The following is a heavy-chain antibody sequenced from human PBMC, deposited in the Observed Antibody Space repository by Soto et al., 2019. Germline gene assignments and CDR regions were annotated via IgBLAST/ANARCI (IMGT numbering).Heavy chain of an antibody. CDR3: ARTITHYAILTGYSYYSGMDV. Sequence: EVQLVESGGGLVQPGGSLRLSCAASGFTFSSYSMNWVRQAPGRGLEWVSYISSSSSTIYYEDSLKGRFIISRDSAKNGLYLQMNILRDEDMAVYYCARTITHYAILTGYSYYSGMDVWGQGTTVTVCS. V-gene: IGHV3-48*02. CDR2: ISSSSSTI. D-gene: IGHD3-9*01. CDR1: GFTFSSYS. J-gene: IGHJ6*02.